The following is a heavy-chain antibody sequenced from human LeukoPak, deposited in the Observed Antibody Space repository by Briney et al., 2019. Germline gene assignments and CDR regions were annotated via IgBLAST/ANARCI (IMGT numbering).Heavy chain of an antibody. V-gene: IGHV3-21*01. D-gene: IGHD3-10*01. Sequence: GGSLRLSCAASGFTFSDYNMNWVRQAPGKGREWDSSISISASHIYYADSLKGRFTISRDNAKNSLFLQMNSLRAEDTSVYYCAGTYGSGSYPSDYWGQGTLVTVSS. CDR3: AGTYGSGSYPSDY. CDR1: GFTFSDYN. J-gene: IGHJ4*02. CDR2: ISISASHI.